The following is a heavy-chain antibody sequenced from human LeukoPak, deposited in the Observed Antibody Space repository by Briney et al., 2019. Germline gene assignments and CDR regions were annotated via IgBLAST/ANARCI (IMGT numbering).Heavy chain of an antibody. CDR2: MHPSGST. V-gene: IGHV4-4*07. Sequence: SETLSLTCTVSGGSISSYYWSWIRQPAEKGLEWIGRMHPSGSTNYSPSLKSRLTVSLDTSKNQFSLKLTSVTAADTAIYYCARDGGSGWYDYWGQGPLVTVSS. CDR3: ARDGGSGWYDY. D-gene: IGHD6-19*01. J-gene: IGHJ4*02. CDR1: GGSISSYY.